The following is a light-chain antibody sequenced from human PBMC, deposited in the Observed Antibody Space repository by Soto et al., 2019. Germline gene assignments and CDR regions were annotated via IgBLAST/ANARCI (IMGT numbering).Light chain of an antibody. CDR1: QSIGRW. CDR2: PAS. J-gene: IGKJ2*01. V-gene: IGKV1-5*03. CDR3: LQYNSYS. Sequence: DIQMTQSPSTLSASVGDIVTITCRASQSIGRWLDWYQQKPGKDPTLLISPASTVQGGVPSRFSGSGSGTEFTLTINSLQPDDFATYYFLQYNSYSFGQGTKVEIK.